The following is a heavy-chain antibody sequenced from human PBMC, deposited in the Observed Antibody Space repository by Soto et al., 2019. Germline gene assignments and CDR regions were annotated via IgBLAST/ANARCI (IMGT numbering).Heavy chain of an antibody. CDR2: ISGAGDTT. CDR3: AKSFTQSNVWRAYRHKTHFDY. V-gene: IGHV3-23*01. Sequence: EVRLLESGGGLVQPGGSLRLSCEGSGFTFTNYGMDWVRQAPGKGVEWISFISGAGDTTYYADSVKGRFIISRDNSKNTLYLQMNSLRAEDTALYYCAKSFTQSNVWRAYRHKTHFDYWGQGALVTVTS. D-gene: IGHD3-16*02. CDR1: GFTFTNYG. J-gene: IGHJ4*02.